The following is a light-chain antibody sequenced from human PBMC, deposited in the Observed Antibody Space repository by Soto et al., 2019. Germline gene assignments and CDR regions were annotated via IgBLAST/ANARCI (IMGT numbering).Light chain of an antibody. J-gene: IGLJ1*01. V-gene: IGLV2-14*01. CDR3: SSYTYTSTLGV. CDR1: SNDVGGYNY. CDR2: DVS. Sequence: QSALTQPASVSGSPGQSITISCTGTSNDVGGYNYVSWYQQHPGKAPKLMIYDVSNRPSGVSNRFSGSKSGNTASLTISGLQAEDEADYYCSSYTYTSTLGVFGTGTKLTVL.